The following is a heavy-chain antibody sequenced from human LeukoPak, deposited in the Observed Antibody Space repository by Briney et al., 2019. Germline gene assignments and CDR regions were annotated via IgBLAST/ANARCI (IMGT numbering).Heavy chain of an antibody. J-gene: IGHJ6*03. Sequence: GRSLRLSCAASGFTFDDYAMHWVRQAPGKGLEWVSGISWNSGSIGYADSVKGRFTISRDNAKNSLYLQMSSLRAEDMALYYCAKDSGATNYYMDVWGKGTTVTVSS. CDR3: AKDSGATNYYMDV. CDR2: ISWNSGSI. D-gene: IGHD1-26*01. CDR1: GFTFDDYA. V-gene: IGHV3-9*03.